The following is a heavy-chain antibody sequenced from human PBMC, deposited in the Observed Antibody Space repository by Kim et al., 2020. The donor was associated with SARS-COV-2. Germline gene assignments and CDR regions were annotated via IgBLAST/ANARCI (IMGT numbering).Heavy chain of an antibody. J-gene: IGHJ6*02. D-gene: IGHD2-21*01. CDR1: GYTFTSYD. Sequence: ASVKVSYKASGYTFTSYDINWVRQATGQGLEWMGWMNPNSGNTGYAQKFQGRVTMTRNTSISTAYMELSSLRSEDTAVYYCARGSRITIVVVIAPYYYYGMDVWGQGTTVTVSS. CDR3: ARGSRITIVVVIAPYYYYGMDV. V-gene: IGHV1-8*01. CDR2: MNPNSGNT.